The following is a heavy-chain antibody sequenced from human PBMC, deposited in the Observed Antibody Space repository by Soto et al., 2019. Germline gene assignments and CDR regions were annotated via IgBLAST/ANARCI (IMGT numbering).Heavy chain of an antibody. D-gene: IGHD6-6*01. V-gene: IGHV3-30*18. CDR3: AKDHSRSHPMYYYYYGMDV. CDR1: GFTFSSYG. Sequence: QVQLVESGGGVVQPGRSLRLSCAASGFTFSSYGMHWVRQAPGKGLEWVAVISYDGSNKYYADSVEGRFTISRDHSKNTLYLPMNSLRAEDTAVYYCAKDHSRSHPMYYYYYGMDVWGQGTTVTVSS. CDR2: ISYDGSNK. J-gene: IGHJ6*02.